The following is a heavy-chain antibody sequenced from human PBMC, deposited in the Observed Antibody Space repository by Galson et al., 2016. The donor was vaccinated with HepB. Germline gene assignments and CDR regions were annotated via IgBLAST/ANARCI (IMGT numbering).Heavy chain of an antibody. CDR1: GFIFNSYW. CDR2: IKEDGSEK. J-gene: IGHJ6*02. Sequence: SLRLSCAASGFIFNSYWMSWVRQAPGKGLEWVANIKEDGSEKYYVDSVKGRFTISRDNAKNSLDLQMNSLSPEDTAVYYSARLWSSAPGSVYDYYGMDVWGQGTTVTVSS. V-gene: IGHV3-7*01. CDR3: ARLWSSAPGSVYDYYGMDV. D-gene: IGHD6-13*01.